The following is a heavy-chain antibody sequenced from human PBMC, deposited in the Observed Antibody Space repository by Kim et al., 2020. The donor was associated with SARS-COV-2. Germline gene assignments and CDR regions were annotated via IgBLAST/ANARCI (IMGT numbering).Heavy chain of an antibody. CDR1: GGSISSYY. CDR2: IYYSGRT. CDR3: ARLKSDSGGWQRYFDL. Sequence: SETLSLTCTVSGGSISSYYWSWIRQPPGEGLEWIGYIYYSGRTNYNPSLKSRVTISVDTSTNQFSLNLSSVTAADTAVYYCARLKSDSGGWQRYFDLGGR. J-gene: IGHJ2*01. D-gene: IGHD6-19*01. V-gene: IGHV4-59*08.